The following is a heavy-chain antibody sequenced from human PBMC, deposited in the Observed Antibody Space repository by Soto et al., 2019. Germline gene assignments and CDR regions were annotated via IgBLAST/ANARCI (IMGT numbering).Heavy chain of an antibody. CDR3: AREGVVAASD. D-gene: IGHD2-15*01. CDR1: GFTVSSNY. J-gene: IGHJ4*02. V-gene: IGHV3-66*01. Sequence: EVQLVESGGGLVQPGGSLRLSCAASGFTVSSNYMSWVRQAPGKGVESVAVIYSGGSTNYADSVKGRFTISRDNSKNTLYLEMNSLRAEDTAVYYCAREGVVAASDWGQGTLVTVSS. CDR2: IYSGGST.